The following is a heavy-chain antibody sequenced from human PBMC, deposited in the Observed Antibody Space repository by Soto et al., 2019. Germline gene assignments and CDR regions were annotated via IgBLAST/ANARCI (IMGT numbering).Heavy chain of an antibody. V-gene: IGHV3-23*01. Sequence: EVQLLESGGGLVQPGGSPRLSCAASGFTFSSYAMRWVRQAPGKGLEWVSAISGSGGSTYYADSVKGRFTISRDNSKNTLYLPMNSLRAEDTAVQYCARRGSGSYSDYWGQGTLVTVSS. J-gene: IGHJ4*02. CDR3: ARRGSGSYSDY. D-gene: IGHD1-26*01. CDR2: ISGSGGST. CDR1: GFTFSSYA.